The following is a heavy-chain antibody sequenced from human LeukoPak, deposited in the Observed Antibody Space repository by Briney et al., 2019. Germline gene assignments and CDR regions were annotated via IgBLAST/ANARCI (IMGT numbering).Heavy chain of an antibody. J-gene: IGHJ4*02. Sequence: SVNVSCKSSGGTFSSYAISWVRQAPGQGLEWMGRIIPILGIANYAQKFQGRVTITADKSTSTAYMELSSLRSEDTAVYYCARVKDTAMPYRFDYWGQGTLVTVSS. D-gene: IGHD5-18*01. CDR1: GGTFSSYA. CDR2: IIPILGIA. CDR3: ARVKDTAMPYRFDY. V-gene: IGHV1-69*04.